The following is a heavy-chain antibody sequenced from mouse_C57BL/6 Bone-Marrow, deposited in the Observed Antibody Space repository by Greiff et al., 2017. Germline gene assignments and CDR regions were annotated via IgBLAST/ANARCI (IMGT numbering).Heavy chain of an antibody. V-gene: IGHV1-81*01. J-gene: IGHJ3*01. CDR2: IYPRSGNT. Sequence: VQLQQSGAELARPGASVKLSCKASVYTFTSYGISWVKQRTGQGLEWIGEIYPRSGNTYYNEKFKGKATLTADKSSSTAYMELRRLTSEDSAVYFCARGGSAYWGQGTLVTVSA. CDR3: ARGGSAY. CDR1: VYTFTSYG.